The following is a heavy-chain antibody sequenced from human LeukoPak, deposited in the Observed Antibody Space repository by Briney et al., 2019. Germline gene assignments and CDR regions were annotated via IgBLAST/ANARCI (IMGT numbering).Heavy chain of an antibody. CDR3: ARPGHTYYYMDV. D-gene: IGHD1-1*01. Sequence: SETLSLTCTVSGGSISSSSYYWGWIRQPPGKGLEWIGTIYYSGTTYYNPSLKSRVTISVDTSKNHFSLKLSSVTAADTAVYYCARPGHTYYYMDVWGKGTTVTVSS. CDR2: IYYSGTT. V-gene: IGHV4-39*02. CDR1: GGSISSSSYY. J-gene: IGHJ6*03.